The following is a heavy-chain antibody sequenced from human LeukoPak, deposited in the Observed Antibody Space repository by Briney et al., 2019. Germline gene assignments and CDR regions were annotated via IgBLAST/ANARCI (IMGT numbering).Heavy chain of an antibody. CDR2: IYHSGST. J-gene: IGHJ3*01. CDR3: ARVPKGT. Sequence: SETLSLTCTVSGYSISSGYYWGWIRQPPGKGLEWIGSIYHSGSTNYNPSLKSRVTISVDTSKNQFSLKLSSVTAADTAVYYCARVPKGTWGQGTMVTVSS. CDR1: GYSISSGYY. D-gene: IGHD1-1*01. V-gene: IGHV4-38-2*02.